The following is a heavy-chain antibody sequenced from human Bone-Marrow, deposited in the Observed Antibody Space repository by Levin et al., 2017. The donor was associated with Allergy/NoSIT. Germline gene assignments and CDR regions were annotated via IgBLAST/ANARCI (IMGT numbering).Heavy chain of an antibody. J-gene: IGHJ1*01. Sequence: SQTLSLTCAVYGGSFSGSYWSWIRQPPGKGLEWIGEINHSGSTNYNPSLKSRVTISVDTSKNQFSLKLSSVTAADTAVYYCARASSIGYCSGGSCRKYFQHWGQGTLVTVSS. D-gene: IGHD2-15*01. V-gene: IGHV4-34*01. CDR3: ARASSIGYCSGGSCRKYFQH. CDR1: GGSFSGSY. CDR2: INHSGST.